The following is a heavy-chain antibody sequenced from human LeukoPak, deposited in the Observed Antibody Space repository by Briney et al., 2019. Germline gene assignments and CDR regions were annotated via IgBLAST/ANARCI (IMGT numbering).Heavy chain of an antibody. Sequence: GGSLRLSCSASGFTFSSYWMSWVRQAPGKGLEWVANVKQDGSEKYYMDSVKGRFTISRDNAKNSLSLQMNSLRAEDTAMYYCARMDIGLVRDWGQGTLVTVSS. CDR1: GFTFSSYW. D-gene: IGHD3-10*01. CDR2: VKQDGSEK. CDR3: ARMDIGLVRD. J-gene: IGHJ4*02. V-gene: IGHV3-7*01.